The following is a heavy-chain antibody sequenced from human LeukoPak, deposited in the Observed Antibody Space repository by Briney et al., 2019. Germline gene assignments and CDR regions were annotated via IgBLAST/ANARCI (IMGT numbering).Heavy chain of an antibody. CDR1: GGSISSSSNY. CDR2: IYNGGST. Sequence: PSETLSLTCSVSGGSISSSSNYWGWIRQPPGKGLEWIGSIYNGGSTYYNPSLKSRVTISVDTSNNQFSLKLSSVTAADTAVYYCARHIGPSYYYGSGSYSKGAFDIWGQGTMVTVSS. J-gene: IGHJ3*02. V-gene: IGHV4-39*01. D-gene: IGHD3-10*01. CDR3: ARHIGPSYYYGSGSYSKGAFDI.